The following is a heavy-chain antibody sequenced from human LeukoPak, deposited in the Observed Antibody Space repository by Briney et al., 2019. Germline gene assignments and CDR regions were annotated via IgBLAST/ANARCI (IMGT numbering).Heavy chain of an antibody. CDR2: IYYSGRT. J-gene: IGHJ1*01. V-gene: IGHV4-39*01. CDR1: GDSVSRSDSY. CDR3: GSRRYYDGRGYWE. Sequence: KPSETVSLTCSVSGDSVSRSDSYWDWIRQPPGKGLEWIGTIYYSGRTYYSPSLESRVTMSVDPSNNQFSLNLRSVTAADTALYYCGSRRYYDGRGYWEWGQGTLLSVSS. D-gene: IGHD3-22*01.